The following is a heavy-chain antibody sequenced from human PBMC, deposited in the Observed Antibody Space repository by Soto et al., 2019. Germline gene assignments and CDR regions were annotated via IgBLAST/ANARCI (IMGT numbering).Heavy chain of an antibody. CDR2: IYHTGNT. CDR1: GGSFTSDY. Sequence: SETLSLTCAVHGGSFTSDYWTWIRQPPGKGLEWIGEIYHTGNTNYNPSLQSRVTISIDTSKNQFSLELYSVTAADTAVYYCLSARFDYWGQGIQVTVSS. J-gene: IGHJ4*02. V-gene: IGHV4-34*01. D-gene: IGHD6-19*01. CDR3: LSARFDY.